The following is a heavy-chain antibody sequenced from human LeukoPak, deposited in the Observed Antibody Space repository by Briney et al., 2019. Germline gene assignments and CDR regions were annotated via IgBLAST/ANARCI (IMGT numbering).Heavy chain of an antibody. CDR1: GFTFSSYS. J-gene: IGHJ6*02. Sequence: GGSLRLSCAASGFTFSSYSMNWVRQAPGKGLEWVSSISSSRSYIYYADSVKGRFTISRDNAKNSLYLQMNSLRAEDTAVYYCARGRGYSGYDYGMDVWGQGTTVTVSS. CDR2: ISSSRSYI. CDR3: ARGRGYSGYDYGMDV. V-gene: IGHV3-21*01. D-gene: IGHD5-12*01.